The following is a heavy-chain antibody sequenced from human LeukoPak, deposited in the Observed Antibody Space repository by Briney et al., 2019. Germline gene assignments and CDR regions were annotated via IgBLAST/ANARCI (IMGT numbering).Heavy chain of an antibody. V-gene: IGHV3-21*01. CDR2: ISSSSSYI. J-gene: IGHJ4*02. CDR3: AVSIVVVPAASPRDY. D-gene: IGHD2-2*01. Sequence: GGSLRLSCAASGFTFSSYSMNWVRQAPGKGLEWVSSISSSSSYIYYADSVKGRFTISRDNAKNSLYLQINSLRAEDTAVYYCAVSIVVVPAASPRDYWGQGTLVTVSS. CDR1: GFTFSSYS.